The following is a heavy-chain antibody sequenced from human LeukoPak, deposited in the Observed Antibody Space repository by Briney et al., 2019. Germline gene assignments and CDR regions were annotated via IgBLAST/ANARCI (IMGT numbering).Heavy chain of an antibody. D-gene: IGHD3-10*01. V-gene: IGHV4-59*01. J-gene: IGHJ4*02. CDR1: GGSISSYF. CDR2: FYLSGRT. CDR3: ARDRVGGY. Sequence: SETLSLTCSVSGGSISSYFWSWIRQPPGKGLEWIGYFYLSGRTDYNPSLKSRVTISVDTSKNQFSLKLSSVTAADTAVYYCARDRVGGYWGQGTLVTVSS.